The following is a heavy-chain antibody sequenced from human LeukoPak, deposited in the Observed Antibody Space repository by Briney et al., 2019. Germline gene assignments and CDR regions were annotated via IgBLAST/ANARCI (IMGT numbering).Heavy chain of an antibody. CDR3: ARITEWNDFDY. J-gene: IGHJ4*02. CDR2: IYYTGST. D-gene: IGHD1-1*01. V-gene: IGHV4-59*01. CDR1: GGSLSSYY. Sequence: SETLSLTCTVSGGSLSSYYWAWIRQPPGKGLEWIGYIYYTGSTNYNPSLKSRITISVDTSKNQFSLKLSSVNAADTAVYYCARITEWNDFDYWGQGTLVNVSS.